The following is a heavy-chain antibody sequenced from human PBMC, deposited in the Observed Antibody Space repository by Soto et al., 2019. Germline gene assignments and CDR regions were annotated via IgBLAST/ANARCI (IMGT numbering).Heavy chain of an antibody. J-gene: IGHJ4*02. CDR2: IDPSDSQT. CDR1: GYSFAGYW. CDR3: ARQIYDSDTGPNFQYYFDS. D-gene: IGHD3-22*01. V-gene: IGHV5-10-1*01. Sequence: GESLKISCKGSGYSFAGYWITWVRQKPGKGLEWMGRIDPSDSQTYYSPSFRGHVTISATKSITTVFLQWSSLRASDTAMYYCARQIYDSDTGPNFQYYFDSWSQGTPVTVSS.